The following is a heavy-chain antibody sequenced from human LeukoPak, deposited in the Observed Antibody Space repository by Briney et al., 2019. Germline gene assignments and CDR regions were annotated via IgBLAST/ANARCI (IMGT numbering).Heavy chain of an antibody. D-gene: IGHD6-19*01. CDR1: GFTFSSYE. CDR3: IVLAVTGTFGFDY. CDR2: ISSSGSTI. V-gene: IGHV3-48*03. J-gene: IGHJ4*02. Sequence: GGSLRLSCAASGFTFSSYEMNWVRQAPGKGLEWVSYISSSGSTIYYADSVKGRFTISRDNAKNSLYLQMNSLRAEDTAVYYCIVLAVTGTFGFDYWGQGTLVTVSS.